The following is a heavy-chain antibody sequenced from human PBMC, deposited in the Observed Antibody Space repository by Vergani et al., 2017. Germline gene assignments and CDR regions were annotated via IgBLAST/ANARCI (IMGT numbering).Heavy chain of an antibody. D-gene: IGHD3-9*01. CDR3: ARDGILTGLIDY. CDR2: ISSSSSYI. J-gene: IGHJ4*02. Sequence: VQLVESGGGVVQPGRSLRLSCAASGYTFNQYGMHWVRQAPGKGLEWVSSISSSSSYIYYADSVKGRFTISRDNAKNSLYLQMNSLRAEDTAVYYCARDGILTGLIDYWGQGTLVTVSS. CDR1: GYTFNQYG. V-gene: IGHV3-21*01.